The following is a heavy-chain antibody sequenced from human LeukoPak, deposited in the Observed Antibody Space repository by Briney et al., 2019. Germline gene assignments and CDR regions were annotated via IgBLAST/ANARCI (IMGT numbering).Heavy chain of an antibody. J-gene: IGHJ4*02. CDR2: ICSGGNT. CDR1: GGSVSSSYY. V-gene: IGHV4-39*02. Sequence: NASETLSLTCTVSGGSVSSSYYWGWIRQPPGKGLEWIGSICSGGNTCYNPSLESRVTISVDSSRSHFFLQLTSATAADTAVYFCARDGPWKSDYWGRGTLVTVSS. CDR3: ARDGPWKSDY. D-gene: IGHD1-1*01.